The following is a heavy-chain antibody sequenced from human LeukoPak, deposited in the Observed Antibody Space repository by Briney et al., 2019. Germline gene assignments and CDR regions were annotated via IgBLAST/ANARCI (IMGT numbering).Heavy chain of an antibody. D-gene: IGHD3-10*01. CDR2: IYGDGTI. J-gene: IGHJ5*02. CDR1: GGSISKQY. CDR3: ARDRLTDYYGSETYYPNWFDP. Sequence: SETLSLTCTVSGGSISKQYWTWVRQSAGKGLEWIGRIYGDGTITYNPSLRSRVTMSLDTSKNQFSLRLTSVTAADTAIYYCARDRLTDYYGSETYYPNWFDPWGQGTLVTVSS. V-gene: IGHV4-4*07.